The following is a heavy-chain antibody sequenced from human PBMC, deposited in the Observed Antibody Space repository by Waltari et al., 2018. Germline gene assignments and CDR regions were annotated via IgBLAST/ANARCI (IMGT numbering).Heavy chain of an antibody. CDR2: IYYSGRT. V-gene: IGHV4-39*02. CDR1: GGSISSSSYY. CDR3: AREWCTGGVCYDLFDY. Sequence: QLQLQESGPGLVKPSETLSLTCTVSGGSISSSSYYWGWIRQPPGKGLEWIGSIYYSGRTYYNPSLKSRVTISVDTSKNQFSLKLSSVTAADTAVYYCAREWCTGGVCYDLFDYWGQGTLVTVSS. J-gene: IGHJ4*02. D-gene: IGHD2-8*02.